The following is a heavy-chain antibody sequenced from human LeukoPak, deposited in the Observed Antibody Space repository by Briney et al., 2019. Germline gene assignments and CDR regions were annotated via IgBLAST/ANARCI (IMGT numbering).Heavy chain of an antibody. CDR3: ARVGAPYSSSWYSYWYFDL. CDR1: GYTFTSYD. Sequence: ASVKVSCKASGYTFTSYDINWVRQATGQGLEWMGWMNPNSGNTGYAQKFQGRVTMTRNTSISTAYMELSSLRSEDTAVYYCARVGAPYSSSWYSYWYFDLWGRGTLVTISS. CDR2: MNPNSGNT. V-gene: IGHV1-8*01. D-gene: IGHD6-13*01. J-gene: IGHJ2*01.